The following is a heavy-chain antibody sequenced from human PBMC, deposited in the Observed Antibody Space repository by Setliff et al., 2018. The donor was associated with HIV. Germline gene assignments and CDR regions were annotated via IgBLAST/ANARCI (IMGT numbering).Heavy chain of an antibody. Sequence: SETLSLTCTVSGGSISSYYWSWIRQPAGKGLEWIGSISSSGNTYYNPSLKSRVTTSVDTPKNQFSLKVNSVTAADTALYYCARHPIYCGDCYSSGGMGPADYWGQGTLVTVSS. J-gene: IGHJ4*02. CDR2: ISSSGNT. CDR3: ARHPIYCGDCYSSGGMGPADY. D-gene: IGHD2-21*02. CDR1: GGSISSYY. V-gene: IGHV4-4*07.